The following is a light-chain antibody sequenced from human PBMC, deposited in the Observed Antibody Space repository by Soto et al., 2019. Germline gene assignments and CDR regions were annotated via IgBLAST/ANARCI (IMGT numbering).Light chain of an antibody. J-gene: IGKJ4*01. Sequence: EIVLTHSPATLSLSTVERATLSCMASQSVNIYLAWYQKKPGQAHRIIIYDASNRATGIPARFSVSGSGTDFTLTISSLEPEDMAVYDGQQRSNWRVTCGGGTKVDIK. CDR2: DAS. CDR1: QSVNIY. CDR3: QQRSNWRVT. V-gene: IGKV3-11*01.